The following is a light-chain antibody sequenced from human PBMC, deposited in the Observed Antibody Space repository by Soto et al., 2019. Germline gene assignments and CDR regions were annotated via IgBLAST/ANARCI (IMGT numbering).Light chain of an antibody. J-gene: IGKJ1*01. V-gene: IGKV3D-20*01. Sequence: DIVLTQSPATLSLSPGERATLYCGASQRVSGGFLAWYQQKPGLAPRLILYDTSFRATGIPDRFSGSGSGTDFTLTISRLEPEDFGVYYCQQYASSPRTFGQGTKVDIK. CDR3: QQYASSPRT. CDR2: DTS. CDR1: QRVSGGF.